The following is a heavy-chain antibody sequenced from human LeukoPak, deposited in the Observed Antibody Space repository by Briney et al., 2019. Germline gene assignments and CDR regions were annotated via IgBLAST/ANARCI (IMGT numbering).Heavy chain of an antibody. CDR1: GFTFDDYA. CDR2: ISWNSGSI. J-gene: IGHJ4*02. Sequence: PGRSLRLSCAASGFTFDDYAMNWVRQAPGKGLEWVSGISWNSGSIVYADSVKGRFTVSRDNAKNSLYLHMNSLRAEDTALYYCAKDVGDPYGSGSYYYNHNYFDYWGQGTLVTVSS. V-gene: IGHV3-9*01. D-gene: IGHD3-10*01. CDR3: AKDVGDPYGSGSYYYNHNYFDY.